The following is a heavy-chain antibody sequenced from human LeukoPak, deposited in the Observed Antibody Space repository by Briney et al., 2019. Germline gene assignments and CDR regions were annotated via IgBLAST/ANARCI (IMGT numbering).Heavy chain of an antibody. D-gene: IGHD3-9*01. CDR1: GGSISSSSYY. J-gene: IGHJ3*02. CDR3: ARAYYDILTGYNDAFDI. V-gene: IGHV4-39*07. CDR2: IYYSGST. Sequence: PSETLSLTCTVSGGSISSSSYYWGWIRQPPGKGLEWIGSIYYSGSTYYNPSLKSRVTISVDTSKNQFSLKLSSVTAADTAVYYCARAYYDILTGYNDAFDIWGQGTMVTVSS.